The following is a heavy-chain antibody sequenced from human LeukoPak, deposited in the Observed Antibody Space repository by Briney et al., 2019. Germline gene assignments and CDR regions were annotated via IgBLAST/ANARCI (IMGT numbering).Heavy chain of an antibody. CDR3: ASDSSGYYRSLYYFDF. D-gene: IGHD3-22*01. CDR1: GDSIGGGTYY. CDR2: VYSSGST. J-gene: IGHJ4*02. V-gene: IGHV4-61*02. Sequence: SQTLSLTCTVSGDSIGGGTYYWSWIRQPAGKGLEWIGRVYSSGSTNYNPSLKSRVTMSVDTSKNQFSLKLSSVTAADTAVYYCASDSSGYYRSLYYFDFWGQGTLVTVSS.